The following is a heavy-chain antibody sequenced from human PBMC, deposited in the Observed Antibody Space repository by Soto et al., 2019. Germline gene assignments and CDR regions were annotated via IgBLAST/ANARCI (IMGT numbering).Heavy chain of an antibody. V-gene: IGHV3-30*18. D-gene: IGHD1-26*01. CDR2: ISYDGSNK. J-gene: IGHJ6*02. CDR3: AKVGFTSGSYYAYYYYGMDV. Sequence: QVQLVESGGGVVQPGRSLRLSCAASGFTFSSYGMHWVRQAPGKGLEWVAVISYDGSNKYYADSVKGRFTISRDNSKNTLYLQMNSLRAEDTVVYYCAKVGFTSGSYYAYYYYGMDVWGQGTTVTVSS. CDR1: GFTFSSYG.